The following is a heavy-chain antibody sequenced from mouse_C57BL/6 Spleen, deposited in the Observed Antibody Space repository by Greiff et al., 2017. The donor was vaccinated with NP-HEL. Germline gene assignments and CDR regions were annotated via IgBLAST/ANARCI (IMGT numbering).Heavy chain of an antibody. V-gene: IGHV1-82*01. CDR3: ARALYYYGSSQYYFDY. D-gene: IGHD1-1*01. CDR2: IYPGDGDT. CDR1: GYPFSSSW. Sequence: GHLVGSGPGLVKPGASGKVSCKASGYPFSSSWMNWVRPRPGKGLGGFGRIYPGDGDTNYNGKFKGKATLTADKSSSTAYMQLSSLTSEDSAVYFCARALYYYGSSQYYFDYWGQGTTLTVSS. J-gene: IGHJ2*01.